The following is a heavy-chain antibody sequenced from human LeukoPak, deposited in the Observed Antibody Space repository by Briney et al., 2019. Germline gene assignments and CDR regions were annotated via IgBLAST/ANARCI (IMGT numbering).Heavy chain of an antibody. V-gene: IGHV3-33*01. CDR2: IWYDGSNK. J-gene: IGHJ3*02. CDR3: GRDQDTAMVTYAFDI. Sequence: GGSLRLSCAASGFTFSSYGMHWVRQAPGKGLEWVAVIWYDGSNKYYADSVKGRFTISRDSSKNTLYLQMNSLRAEDTAVYYCGRDQDTAMVTYAFDIWGQGTMVTVSS. CDR1: GFTFSSYG. D-gene: IGHD5-18*01.